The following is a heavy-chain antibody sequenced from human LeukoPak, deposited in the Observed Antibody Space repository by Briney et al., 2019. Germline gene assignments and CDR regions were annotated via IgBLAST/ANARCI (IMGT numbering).Heavy chain of an antibody. V-gene: IGHV4-31*03. Sequence: SETLSLTCTVSGGSISSGGYYWSWIRQHPGKGLEWIGYIYYSGSTYYNPSLKSRVNISVDTSKNQFSLKLSSVTAADTAVYYCARDRGGFSDYWGQGTLVTVSS. J-gene: IGHJ4*02. CDR1: GGSISSGGYY. CDR3: ARDRGGFSDY. D-gene: IGHD5-12*01. CDR2: IYYSGST.